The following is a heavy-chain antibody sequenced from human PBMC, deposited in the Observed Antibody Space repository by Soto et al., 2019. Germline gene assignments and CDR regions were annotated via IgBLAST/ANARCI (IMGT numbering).Heavy chain of an antibody. CDR3: AKDQDDFWSGYPPMDV. V-gene: IGHV3-30*18. D-gene: IGHD3-3*01. J-gene: IGHJ6*02. CDR2: ISYDGSNK. CDR1: GFTFSSYG. Sequence: PGGSLRLSCAASGFTFSSYGMHWVRQAPGKGLEWVAVISYDGSNKYYADSVKGRFTISRDNSKNTLYLQMNSLRAEDTAVYYCAKDQDDFWSGYPPMDVWGQGTTVTVSS.